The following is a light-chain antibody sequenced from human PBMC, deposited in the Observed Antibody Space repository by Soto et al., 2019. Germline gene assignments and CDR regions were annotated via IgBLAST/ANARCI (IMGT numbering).Light chain of an antibody. CDR2: KAS. CDR1: QSISSW. J-gene: IGKJ1*01. Sequence: DIQMTQSPSTLSASVGDRVTITCRASQSISSWLAWYQQKPGKAPKLLIYKASSLESGVPSRFSGSGSGKEFTLTISSLQPDDFATYYCQQYKSYSRTFGQGTKVEIK. CDR3: QQYKSYSRT. V-gene: IGKV1-5*03.